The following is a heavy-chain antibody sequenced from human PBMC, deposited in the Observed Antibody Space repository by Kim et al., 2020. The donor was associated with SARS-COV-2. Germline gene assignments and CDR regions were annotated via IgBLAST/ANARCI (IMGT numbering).Heavy chain of an antibody. V-gene: IGHV5-51*01. J-gene: IGHJ3*02. Sequence: GEYLKISCKGSGYSFTSYWIGWVRQMPGKGLEWMGIIYPGDSDTRYSPSFQGQVTISADKSISTAYLQWSSLKASDTAMYYCARQRITIFGRVLSAFDIWGQGTMVTVSS. CDR3: ARQRITIFGRVLSAFDI. CDR2: IYPGDSDT. CDR1: GYSFTSYW. D-gene: IGHD3-3*01.